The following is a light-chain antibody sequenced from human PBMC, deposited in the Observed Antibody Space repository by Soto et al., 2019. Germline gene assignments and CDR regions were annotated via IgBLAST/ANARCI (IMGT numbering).Light chain of an antibody. J-gene: IGLJ1*01. CDR3: SSYTSSSTLGV. Sequence: QSVLTQPASVSGSPGQSITISCTGTSSDVGGYNYVSWYQQHPGKAPKLMIYEVSNRPSGVSNRFSGSKSGNTASLTISGLQAEDEADYYCSSYTSSSTLGVFGTGTKLTAL. CDR2: EVS. CDR1: SSDVGGYNY. V-gene: IGLV2-14*01.